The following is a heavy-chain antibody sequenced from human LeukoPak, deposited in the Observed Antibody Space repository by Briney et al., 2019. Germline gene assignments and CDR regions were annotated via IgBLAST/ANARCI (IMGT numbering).Heavy chain of an antibody. V-gene: IGHV3-23*01. D-gene: IGHD3-16*01. J-gene: IGHJ5*02. Sequence: GGSLRLSCAASGFRFSDFTMTWVRQAPGKGPEWVSAIGGRGGSTYYAYSLGGRFTISRDNSKDMVYLQMNSLKVEDTATYYCGKEGGAWGQGTKVTVSS. CDR3: GKEGGA. CDR2: IGGRGGST. CDR1: GFRFSDFT.